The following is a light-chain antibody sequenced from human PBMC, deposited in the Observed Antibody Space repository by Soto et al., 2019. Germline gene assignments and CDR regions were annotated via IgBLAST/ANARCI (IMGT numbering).Light chain of an antibody. CDR3: QVWDGSNDHVV. CDR1: NIGSKS. V-gene: IGLV3-21*04. CDR2: YDS. J-gene: IGLJ2*01. Sequence: SYELTQPPSVSVAPGKTASITCGGNNIGSKSVHWYQQKPGQAPVLVIYYDSDRPSGIPERFSGSNSGHTATLTISRVEAGDEADYYCQVWDGSNDHVVFGGGTQLTVL.